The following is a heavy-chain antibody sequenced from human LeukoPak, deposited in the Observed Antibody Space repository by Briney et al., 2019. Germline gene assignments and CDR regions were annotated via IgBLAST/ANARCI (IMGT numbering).Heavy chain of an antibody. V-gene: IGHV3-7*01. D-gene: IGHD3-10*01. CDR1: GFTFSSYW. CDR2: IKQDGSEK. J-gene: IGHJ4*02. Sequence: GGSLRLSCAASGFTFSSYWTSWVRQAPGKGLEWVANIKQDGSEKYYVDSVKGRFTISRDNAKNSLYLQMNSLRAEDTAVYYCARDLGPYYFDYWGQGTLVTVSS. CDR3: ARDLGPYYFDY.